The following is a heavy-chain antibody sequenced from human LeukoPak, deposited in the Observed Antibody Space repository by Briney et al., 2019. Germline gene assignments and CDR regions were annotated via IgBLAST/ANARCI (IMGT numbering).Heavy chain of an antibody. V-gene: IGHV2-5*01. Sequence: SGPTLAQPTQTRTLTCTFSGFSLTPSGMGVGWIRQPPGKALEWHALIYWNDDKTNSPSLKSRHTITKDTSKNQVVLTTTNMDPEDTATYFCEHKNEDTTIVPDSWGQGNRVIVSS. D-gene: IGHD5-18*01. CDR3: EHKNEDTTIVPDS. J-gene: IGHJ4*02. CDR2: IYWNDDK. CDR1: GFSLTPSGMG.